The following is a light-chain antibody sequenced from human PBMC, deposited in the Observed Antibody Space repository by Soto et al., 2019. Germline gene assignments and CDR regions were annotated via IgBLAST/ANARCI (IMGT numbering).Light chain of an antibody. CDR3: QQYSSYPLT. CDR2: DAS. CDR1: QSLSGW. Sequence: DIQMTQSPSTLSASVGDRVIITCRASQSLSGWLAWYQQKPGKAPKLLIYDASSLESGVPSRFSGSGSGTEFTLTISSLQSDDFATYYCQQYSSYPLTFGGGTKVDIK. V-gene: IGKV1-5*01. J-gene: IGKJ4*01.